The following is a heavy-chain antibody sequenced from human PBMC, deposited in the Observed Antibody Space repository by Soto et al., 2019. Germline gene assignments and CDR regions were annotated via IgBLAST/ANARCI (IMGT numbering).Heavy chain of an antibody. CDR1: DYSVSSSYY. Sequence: TLSLTCAVSDYSVSSSYYWGWIRQSPGKGLEWIASIYRGVNTYYTPSLESRVTIFIDTSRNQLSLKLSSVTAADTAVYYCARSKWGYNCSGGSCYSSWFDPWGQGTLVTVSS. V-gene: IGHV4-38-2*01. CDR3: ARSKWGYNCSGGSCYSSWFDP. D-gene: IGHD2-15*01. CDR2: IYRGVNT. J-gene: IGHJ5*02.